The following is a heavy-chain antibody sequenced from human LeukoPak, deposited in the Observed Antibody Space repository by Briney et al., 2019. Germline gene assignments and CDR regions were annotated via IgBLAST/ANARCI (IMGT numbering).Heavy chain of an antibody. D-gene: IGHD3-22*01. CDR2: ISYDGSNK. CDR3: ARSDSPHTMIVGRETTDAFDI. CDR1: GFTFSNYG. Sequence: GGSLRLSCAASGFTFSNYGTHWVRQAPDKGLEWVALISYDGSNKYYADSVKGRFTISRDNSKNTLYLQMNSLRAEDTAVYYCARSDSPHTMIVGRETTDAFDIWGQGTMVTVSS. V-gene: IGHV3-30*03. J-gene: IGHJ3*02.